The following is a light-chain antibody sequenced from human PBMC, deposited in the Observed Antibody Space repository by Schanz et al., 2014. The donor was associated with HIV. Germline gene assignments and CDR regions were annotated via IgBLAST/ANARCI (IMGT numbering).Light chain of an antibody. CDR3: QSYDSNKPAV. J-gene: IGLJ3*02. V-gene: IGLV6-57*02. CDR1: SGSIASNY. CDR2: EDN. Sequence: NFMLTQPHSVSESPGKTVTISCTGSSGSIASNYVQWYQQRPGSAPTTVIYEDNQRPSGVPDRFSGSIDSSSNSASLTISGLKTEDEADYYCQSYDSNKPAVFGGGTKLTVL.